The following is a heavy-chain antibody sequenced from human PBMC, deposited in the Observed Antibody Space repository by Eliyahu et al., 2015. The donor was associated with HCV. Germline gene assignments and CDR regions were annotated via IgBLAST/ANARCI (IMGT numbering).Heavy chain of an antibody. Sequence: QVTLRESGPALVKPTQTLTLTCTFSGFSLSTSGMCVTWIRQPPGKALEWLARIEWDDDKFYSTSLKTRLTISKDTSKNQVVLTMTNVDPVDTATYYCARLYSSGWYSDYWGQGTLVTVSS. CDR2: IEWDDDK. D-gene: IGHD6-19*01. CDR1: GFSLSTSGMC. V-gene: IGHV2-70*17. CDR3: ARLYSSGWYSDY. J-gene: IGHJ4*02.